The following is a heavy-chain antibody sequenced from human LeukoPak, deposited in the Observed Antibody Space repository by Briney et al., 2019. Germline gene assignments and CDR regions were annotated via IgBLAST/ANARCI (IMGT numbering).Heavy chain of an antibody. D-gene: IGHD3-9*01. CDR2: ISAYNGNT. V-gene: IGHV1-18*01. J-gene: IGHJ4*02. Sequence: ASVKVSCKASGYTFTSYGISWVRQAPGQGLEWMGWISAYNGNTNYAQKLQGRVTMTTDTSTSTAYMELRSLRSDDTAVYYYARELYYDILTGYYNSRGLGYWGQGTLVTVSS. CDR3: ARELYYDILTGYYNSRGLGY. CDR1: GYTFTSYG.